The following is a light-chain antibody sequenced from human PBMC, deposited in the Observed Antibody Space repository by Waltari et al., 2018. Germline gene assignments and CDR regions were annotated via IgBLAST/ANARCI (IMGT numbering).Light chain of an antibody. J-gene: IGLJ2*01. CDR3: SSYTYGGPWV. Sequence: SALTQPASVSASPGQSITISCTGSSSDIGSYDLVAWYQQHPGKAPHLLIYEVDKRPPGVSYRFSGSKSGNAASLTVSGLQPEDEGHYFCSSYTYGGPWVFGGGTLLTVL. V-gene: IGLV2-23*02. CDR1: SSDIGSYDL. CDR2: EVD.